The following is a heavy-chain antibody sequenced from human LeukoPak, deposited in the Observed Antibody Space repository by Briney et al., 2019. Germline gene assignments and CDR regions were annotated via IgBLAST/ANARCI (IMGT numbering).Heavy chain of an antibody. CDR3: ARGRKQQLIRTAFNWFDP. CDR1: GGSISSSSYY. V-gene: IGHV4-39*07. CDR2: IYYSGST. J-gene: IGHJ5*02. Sequence: SETLSLTCTVSGGSISSSSYYWGWIRQPPGKGLEWIGSIYYSGSTYYNPSLKSRVTISLDTSKNQFSLTLSSVTAADTAVYYCARGRKQQLIRTAFNWFDPWGQGTLVTVSS. D-gene: IGHD6-13*01.